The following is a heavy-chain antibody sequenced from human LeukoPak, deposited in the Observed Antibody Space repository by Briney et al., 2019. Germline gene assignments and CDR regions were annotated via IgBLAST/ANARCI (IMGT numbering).Heavy chain of an antibody. CDR1: GFTFSSYS. CDR2: ISSRSSYI. J-gene: IGHJ4*02. Sequence: KPGGSLRLSCAASGFTFSSYSMNWVRQAPGKGLEWVSSISSRSSYIYYADSVKGRFTISRDNAKNSLYLQMNSLRAEDTAVYYCARGVHYDFWSGSCFDYWGQGTLVTVSS. D-gene: IGHD3-3*01. V-gene: IGHV3-21*01. CDR3: ARGVHYDFWSGSCFDY.